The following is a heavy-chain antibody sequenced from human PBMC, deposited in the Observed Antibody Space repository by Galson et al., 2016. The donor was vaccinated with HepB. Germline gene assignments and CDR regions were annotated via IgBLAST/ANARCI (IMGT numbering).Heavy chain of an antibody. D-gene: IGHD6-13*01. V-gene: IGHV3-30*04. J-gene: IGHJ5*01. CDR2: ISYDGGVK. CDR1: GFNFRTYP. CDR3: AKDLSIGYSTCWYDF. Sequence: SLRLSCAASGFNFRTYPMHWVRQTPGKGLEWVAVISYDGGVKWYADSVKGRFTISRDNSKNTVYLQMNSLRPDDTAVYYCAKDLSIGYSTCWYDFWGQGTLVTVSS.